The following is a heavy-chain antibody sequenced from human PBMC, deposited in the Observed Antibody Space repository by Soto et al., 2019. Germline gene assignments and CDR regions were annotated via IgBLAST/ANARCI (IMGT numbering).Heavy chain of an antibody. J-gene: IGHJ4*02. CDR3: AKGIVVGVSAADY. D-gene: IGHD2-2*01. CDR1: GFTVSTNH. Sequence: EVQLVESGGGLVQPGGSLRLSCAASGFTVSTNHVNWVHQAPGKGLEWVSVIRSGGDTFYADSVKGRFTISRDNSKNTLYLQMNSLRAEDTAMYYCAKGIVVGVSAADYWGQGTLVTVSS. V-gene: IGHV3-66*01. CDR2: IRSGGDT.